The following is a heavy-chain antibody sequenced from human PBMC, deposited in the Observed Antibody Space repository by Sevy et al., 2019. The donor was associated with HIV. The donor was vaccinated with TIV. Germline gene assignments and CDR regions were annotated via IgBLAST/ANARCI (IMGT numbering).Heavy chain of an antibody. CDR2: IKSQRDGGTP. CDR1: GFTFEYAW. Sequence: GGSLRLSCAASGFTFEYAWMSWVRQAPGKGLEWVGRIKSQRDGGTPEHSAPLKGRFTISRDDSKDTLHLQINSLKTEDTAVYYCISQMTSEDYFHSWGQGTLVTVSS. CDR3: ISQMTSEDYFHS. V-gene: IGHV3-15*01. J-gene: IGHJ4*02. D-gene: IGHD3-3*02.